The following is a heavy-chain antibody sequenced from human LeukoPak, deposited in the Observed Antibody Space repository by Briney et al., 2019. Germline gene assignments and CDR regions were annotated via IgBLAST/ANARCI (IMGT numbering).Heavy chain of an antibody. CDR3: ARDEARGYDFRPQDH. CDR1: GFSLRDYS. D-gene: IGHD3-3*01. J-gene: IGHJ4*02. V-gene: IGHV3-21*01. Sequence: GGSLRLSCAASGFSLRDYSMDWVRQAPGKGLEWVSSISSSSRYTFYVDSVKGRFTISRNNAKNSLYLQMNSLRVEDTAVYYCARDEARGYDFRPQDHWGQGTLVSVSS. CDR2: ISSSSRYT.